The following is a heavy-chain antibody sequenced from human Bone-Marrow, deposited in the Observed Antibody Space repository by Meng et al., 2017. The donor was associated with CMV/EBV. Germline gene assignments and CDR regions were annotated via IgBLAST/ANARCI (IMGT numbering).Heavy chain of an antibody. Sequence: ASVKVSCKTSGYTFTGYYMHWVRQAPGQGLEWMGWISAYNGNTNYAQKLQGRVTMTTDTSTSTAYMELRSLRSDDTAVYYGAREDIVVVPAAPDYWGQGTLVTVSS. V-gene: IGHV1-18*01. CDR3: AREDIVVVPAAPDY. D-gene: IGHD2-2*01. J-gene: IGHJ4*02. CDR2: ISAYNGNT. CDR1: GYTFTGYY.